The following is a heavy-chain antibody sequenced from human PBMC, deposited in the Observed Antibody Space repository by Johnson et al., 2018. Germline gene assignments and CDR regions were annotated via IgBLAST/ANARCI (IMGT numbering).Heavy chain of an antibody. V-gene: IGHV1-69*12. CDR2: IIPIFGTA. D-gene: IGHD5-18*01. CDR1: GGTFSSYA. CDR3: ARTRSWGIQLYYYYYSMDV. J-gene: IGHJ6*02. Sequence: QVQLVQSGAEVKKPGSSVKVSCKASGGTFSSYAISWVRQAPGQGLEWMGGIIPIFGTANYAQKFKGRVTMTADESTSTADMELSSLRSEDTAVYYCARTRSWGIQLYYYYYSMDVWGQGTTVTVSS.